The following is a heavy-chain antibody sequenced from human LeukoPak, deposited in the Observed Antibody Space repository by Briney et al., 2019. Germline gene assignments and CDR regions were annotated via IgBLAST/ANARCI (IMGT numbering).Heavy chain of an antibody. J-gene: IGHJ4*02. CDR1: GYTFTGYY. CDR2: INPNSGGT. CDR3: ARDSYYDSSLDY. Sequence: GASVKVSCKASGYTFTGYYMHWVRQAPGQGLEWMGWINPNSGGTNYAQKFQSRVTMTRDTSISTAYMELSRLRSDDTAVYYCARDSYYDSSLDYWGQGTLVTVSS. V-gene: IGHV1-2*02. D-gene: IGHD3-22*01.